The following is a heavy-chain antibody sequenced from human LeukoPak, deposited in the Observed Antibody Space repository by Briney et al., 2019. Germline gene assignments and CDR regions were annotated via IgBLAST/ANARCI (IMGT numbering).Heavy chain of an antibody. CDR2: ISSSGSTI. J-gene: IGHJ4*02. D-gene: IGHD3-10*01. CDR3: ARETYGSGSPPFDY. Sequence: GGSLRLSCAASGFTFSNYWMNWVRQAPGKGLEGVSYISSSGSTIYYADSVKGRFTISRDNAKNSLYLQMNSLRAEDTAVYYCARETYGSGSPPFDYWGQGTLVTVSS. V-gene: IGHV3-48*04. CDR1: GFTFSNYW.